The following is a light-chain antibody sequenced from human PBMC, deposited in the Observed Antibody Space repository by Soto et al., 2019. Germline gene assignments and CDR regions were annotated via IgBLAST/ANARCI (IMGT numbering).Light chain of an antibody. Sequence: EIVLTQSPATLSLSPGERATLSCRASESVGRHLAWYHQKPGQAPRLLIYGASRRATGVPARFSGSGSGTEFTLTISSLQSEDFEIYYCQQYNNWPITFGQGTRLEIK. CDR1: ESVGRH. J-gene: IGKJ5*01. CDR2: GAS. CDR3: QQYNNWPIT. V-gene: IGKV3-15*01.